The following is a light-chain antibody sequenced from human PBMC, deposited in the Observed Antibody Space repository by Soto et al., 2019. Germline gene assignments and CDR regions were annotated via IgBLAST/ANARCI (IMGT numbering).Light chain of an antibody. CDR2: GAS. V-gene: IGKV3-15*01. J-gene: IGKJ2*01. CDR1: QSVSSN. CDR3: QQYNNWPPYT. Sequence: EIVMTQSPATLSVSPGERATLSCRASQSVSSNLAWYQQKPGQAPRRLIYGASTRATGIPARFSGSGSGTEFTLTISRLQSEDFAVYYCQQYNNWPPYTFGQGTKREIK.